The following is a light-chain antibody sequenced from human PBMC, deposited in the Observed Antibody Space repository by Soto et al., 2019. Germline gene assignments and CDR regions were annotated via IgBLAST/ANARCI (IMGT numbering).Light chain of an antibody. J-gene: IGKJ1*01. CDR3: QQSYSTLRT. CDR2: GAS. Sequence: XTQSPSSLSASVGDTVTITCRASQSISIYLNWYQQKPGEAPRLLMYGASSLQSGVPSRFSGSGSGKDFTLTISSLQPEDFATYYCQQSYSTLRTFGQGTKVEIK. V-gene: IGKV1-39*01. CDR1: QSISIY.